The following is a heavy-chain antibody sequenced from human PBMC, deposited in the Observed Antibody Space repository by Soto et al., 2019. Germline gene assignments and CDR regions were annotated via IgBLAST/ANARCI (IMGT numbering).Heavy chain of an antibody. CDR2: IHYGGRA. V-gene: IGHV4-31*02. D-gene: IGHD2-21*01. Sequence: PSETLSVPCTVSGDSFTSDGYFWSWFRRYPGKGLELLGYIHYGGRAYVNPALKRRLTIAVCTSQNQFSLELTSVTAAYTAVYYCAREPHFYLGAFDIWGQGTLVAV. CDR1: GDSFTSDGYF. J-gene: IGHJ3*02. CDR3: AREPHFYLGAFDI.